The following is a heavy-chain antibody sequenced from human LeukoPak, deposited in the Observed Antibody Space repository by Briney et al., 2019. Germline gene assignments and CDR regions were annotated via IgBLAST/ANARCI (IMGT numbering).Heavy chain of an antibody. CDR1: GYSFTGYY. D-gene: IGHD3-10*01. CDR2: INPNSGAT. Sequence: ASVKVSRKASGYSFTGYYMHWVRQAPGQGLEWMGWINPNSGATNYAQKFQGRVTMTRDTSISTAYMELGRLRSDDTAVYYCARGHGSRSYSYFGMDVCGQGTTVTVSS. J-gene: IGHJ6*02. V-gene: IGHV1-2*02. CDR3: ARGHGSRSYSYFGMDV.